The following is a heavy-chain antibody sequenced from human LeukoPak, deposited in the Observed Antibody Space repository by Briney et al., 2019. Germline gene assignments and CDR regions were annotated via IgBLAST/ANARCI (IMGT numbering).Heavy chain of an antibody. Sequence: ASVKVSCKASGYTFTGYYIHWVRQAPGQGLEWMGYINPNNGGTKYAQKFQGRVTVTSDTSITTAFMEVSRLTSDDTAVYYCGRTHNFEYWGQGTLVTVSS. J-gene: IGHJ4*02. CDR3: GRTHNFEY. CDR2: INPNNGGT. CDR1: GYTFTGYY. V-gene: IGHV1-2*02.